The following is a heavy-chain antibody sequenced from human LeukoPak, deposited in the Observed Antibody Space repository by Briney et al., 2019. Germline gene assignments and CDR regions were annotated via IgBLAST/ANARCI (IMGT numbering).Heavy chain of an antibody. Sequence: SETLSLTCAVSGGSISSGGYSWSWIRQPPGKGLEWIGYIYYTGSTYYNPSLKSRVTISVDTSKNQFSLKLSSVTAADTAVYYCARRAGTTVTTKFDYWGQGTLVTVSS. CDR1: GGSISSGGYS. CDR3: ARRAGTTVTTKFDY. J-gene: IGHJ4*02. D-gene: IGHD4-17*01. CDR2: IYYTGST. V-gene: IGHV4-30-4*07.